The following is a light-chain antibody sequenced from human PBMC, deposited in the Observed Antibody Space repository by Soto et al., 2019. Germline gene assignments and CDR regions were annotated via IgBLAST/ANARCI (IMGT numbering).Light chain of an antibody. CDR2: GAF. V-gene: IGKV3-15*01. J-gene: IGKJ1*01. CDR1: RIFSNN. Sequence: EIVVTQSPATLSASPGEIASLSCMASRIFSNNLAWYQHTPGQPPRLLMYGAFTRAAGVPARFSGSASGTEFTLTISSLQSEDFAVYYCQLYTNWPRWTFGQGTKVDI. CDR3: QLYTNWPRWT.